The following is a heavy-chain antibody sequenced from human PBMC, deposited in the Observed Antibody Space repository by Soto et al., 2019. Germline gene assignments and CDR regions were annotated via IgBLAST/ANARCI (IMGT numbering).Heavy chain of an antibody. CDR1: GGTFSSYA. Sequence: QVQLVQSGAEVKMPGSSVKVSSKATGGTFSSYAISWVRQAPGQGLEWMGGIIPIFGTANYAQKFQGRVTITADESTSTAYMELSSLRSEDTAVYYCARTFDYEGWFDPWGQGTLVTVSS. D-gene: IGHD3-9*01. J-gene: IGHJ5*02. V-gene: IGHV1-69*12. CDR2: IIPIFGTA. CDR3: ARTFDYEGWFDP.